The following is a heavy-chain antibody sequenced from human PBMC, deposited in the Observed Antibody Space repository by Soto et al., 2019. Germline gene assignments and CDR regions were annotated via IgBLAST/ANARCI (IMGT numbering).Heavy chain of an antibody. CDR3: ARDDSVVGAFDI. Sequence: QVQLQESGPGLVKPSQTLSLTCTVSGGSISSGGYYWSWIRQHPGKGLEWIGYLYYSWSTYYNPSLKSRVTISVDTSKNQFSLKLSSVTAADTAVYYCARDDSVVGAFDIWGQGTMVTVSS. V-gene: IGHV4-31*03. D-gene: IGHD2-15*01. CDR2: LYYSWST. J-gene: IGHJ3*02. CDR1: GGSISSGGYY.